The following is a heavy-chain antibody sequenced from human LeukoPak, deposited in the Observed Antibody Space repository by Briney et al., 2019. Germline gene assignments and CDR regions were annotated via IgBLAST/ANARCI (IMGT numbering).Heavy chain of an antibody. CDR3: RGALDAFDI. J-gene: IGHJ3*02. V-gene: IGHV1-18*01. CDR1: GYTFTTYG. Sequence: ASVKVSCKASGYTFTTYGISWVRQAPGQGLEWMGWISAYNGNTNYAQNLQGRVTMTTDTSTSTAYMELSRLRSDDTAVYYCRGALDAFDIWGQGTMVTVSS. CDR2: ISAYNGNT.